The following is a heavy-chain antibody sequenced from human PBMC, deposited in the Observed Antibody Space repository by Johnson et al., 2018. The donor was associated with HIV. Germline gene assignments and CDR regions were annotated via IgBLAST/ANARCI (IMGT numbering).Heavy chain of an antibody. J-gene: IGHJ3*02. V-gene: IGHV3-23*04. D-gene: IGHD4-17*01. CDR3: ARGSGVLTGGDSDAFDI. CDR1: GFTFSNYA. Sequence: VLLVESGGGLVQPGGSLRLSCAASGFTFSNYAMNWVRQAPGKGLEWVSTISGSGGTTYYADSVKGRFTISRDNSKNTLYLQMNSLRAEDTAVYYCARGSGVLTGGDSDAFDIWGQGTMVTVSS. CDR2: ISGSGGTT.